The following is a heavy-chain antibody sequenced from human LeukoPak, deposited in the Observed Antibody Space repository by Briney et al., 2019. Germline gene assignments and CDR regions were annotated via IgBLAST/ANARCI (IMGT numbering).Heavy chain of an antibody. D-gene: IGHD6-13*01. Sequence: ASVKVSCKASGYTFTSYDINWVRQATGQGLEWMGWMNPNSGNTGYAQKFQGRVTMTRNTSISTAYMELSSLRSEDTAVYYCARSSSWYFPLRYWGQGTPVTVSS. CDR3: ARSSSWYFPLRY. J-gene: IGHJ4*02. V-gene: IGHV1-8*01. CDR1: GYTFTSYD. CDR2: MNPNSGNT.